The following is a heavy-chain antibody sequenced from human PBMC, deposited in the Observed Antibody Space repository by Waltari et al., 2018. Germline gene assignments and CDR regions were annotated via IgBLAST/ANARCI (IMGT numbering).Heavy chain of an antibody. J-gene: IGHJ6*02. CDR2: IINDEISI. Sequence: EEQLLESGGGLVQPGDSLRLSCAASGFRFSNYWMNWVRQAPGKGLVWVACIINDEISITYADSVKGRFTISRDNAKNTLYLQMKRRRAEDTAVYYCVRLAQRTYRSPVPGRHYYYGMDVWGQGTTVTVSS. CDR3: VRLAQRTYRSPVPGRHYYYGMDV. CDR1: GFRFSNYW. V-gene: IGHV3-74*03. D-gene: IGHD3-10*01.